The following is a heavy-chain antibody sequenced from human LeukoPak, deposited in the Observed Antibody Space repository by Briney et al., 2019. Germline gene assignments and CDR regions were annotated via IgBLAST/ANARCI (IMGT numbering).Heavy chain of an antibody. V-gene: IGHV3-30-3*01. CDR3: ARGGYGSGSYYLNCDIDY. D-gene: IGHD3-10*01. J-gene: IGHJ4*02. CDR2: VSDDGRRK. Sequence: GGSLGLSCAASGFTFSNFGLHWARQAPGKGLDWVAYVSDDGRRKYYADSVKGRFTISRDSSKNTLDLQMNSLKPEDTAVYYCARGGYGSGSYYLNCDIDYWGQGTLVTVSS. CDR1: GFTFSNFG.